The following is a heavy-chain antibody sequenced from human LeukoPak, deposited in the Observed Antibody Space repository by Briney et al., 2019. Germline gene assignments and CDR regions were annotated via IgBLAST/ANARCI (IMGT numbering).Heavy chain of an antibody. D-gene: IGHD3-16*01. CDR1: GFTFSSYS. CDR2: ISSSSSYI. Sequence: GGSLRLSCAASGFTFSSYSMNWVRQAPGKGLEWVSSISSSSSYIYYADSVKGRFTISRDNAKNSLYLQMNSLRAEDTAVYYCARVLPDTPAYGYWGQGTLVTVSS. V-gene: IGHV3-21*01. J-gene: IGHJ4*02. CDR3: ARVLPDTPAYGY.